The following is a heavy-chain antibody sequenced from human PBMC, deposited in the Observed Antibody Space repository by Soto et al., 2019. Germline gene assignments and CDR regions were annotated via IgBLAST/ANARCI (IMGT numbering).Heavy chain of an antibody. Sequence: ASVKVSCKVSGYTLTELSMHWVRQAPGKGLEWMGGFGPEDGETIYAQKFQGRVTMTEDTSTDTAYMELSSLRSEDTAVYYCATANSRLRFLEWPMGPFDYWGQGTLVTVSS. CDR3: ATANSRLRFLEWPMGPFDY. J-gene: IGHJ4*02. V-gene: IGHV1-24*01. CDR1: GYTLTELS. D-gene: IGHD3-3*01. CDR2: FGPEDGET.